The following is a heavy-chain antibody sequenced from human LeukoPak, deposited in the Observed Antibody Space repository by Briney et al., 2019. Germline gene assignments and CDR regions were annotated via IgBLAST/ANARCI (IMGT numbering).Heavy chain of an antibody. V-gene: IGHV1-2*02. CDR1: GYTFTGYY. J-gene: IGHJ4*02. Sequence: GASVKVSCKASGYTFTGYYMHWVRQAPGQGLECIGWINPSSGGTNNAQKFQGRVTLTRDTSISTAYMEPSRLTSDDTAVYYCARGGTDGYNLDYWGQGTLVTVSS. CDR3: ARGGTDGYNLDY. D-gene: IGHD5-24*01. CDR2: INPSSGGT.